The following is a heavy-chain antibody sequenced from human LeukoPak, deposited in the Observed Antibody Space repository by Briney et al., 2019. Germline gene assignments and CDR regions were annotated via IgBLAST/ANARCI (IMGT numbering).Heavy chain of an antibody. V-gene: IGHV3-21*01. CDR3: ARGSRFGVVERDAFDI. J-gene: IGHJ3*02. CDR2: ISISSNYI. D-gene: IGHD3-3*01. CDR1: GFTFSSYS. Sequence: GGSLRLSCAASGFTFSSYSMNWVRQAPGKGLEWVSSISISSNYIYYSDSVKGRFTISRDNAKNSLYLQVNSLRAEDTAVYYCARGSRFGVVERDAFDIWGLGTMVTVSS.